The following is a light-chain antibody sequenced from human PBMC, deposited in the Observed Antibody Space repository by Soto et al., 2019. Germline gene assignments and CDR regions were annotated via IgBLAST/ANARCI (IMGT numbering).Light chain of an antibody. J-gene: IGLJ2*01. CDR3: SSYTSISTVL. CDR2: EVT. Sequence: QSVLAQPAAVSGSPGQTIIISCTGTSGDIGGYSYVSWYQQHPGKAPKLIIYEVTNRPSGVSHRFSGSKSGNTASLTISGIQAEDESLYYCSSYTSISTVLFGGGTKLTVL. CDR1: SGDIGGYSY. V-gene: IGLV2-14*01.